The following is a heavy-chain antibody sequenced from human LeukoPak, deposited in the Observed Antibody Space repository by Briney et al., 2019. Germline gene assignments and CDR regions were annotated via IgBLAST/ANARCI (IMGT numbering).Heavy chain of an antibody. J-gene: IGHJ3*02. CDR3: ARAVWFGEFADAFDI. CDR1: GFTFDDYG. Sequence: PGGSLRLSRAASGFTFDDYGMSWVRQAPGKGLEWVSGINWNGGSTGYADSVKGRFTISRDNAKNSLYLQMNSLRAEDTALYYCARAVWFGEFADAFDIWGQGTMVTVSS. CDR2: INWNGGST. V-gene: IGHV3-20*04. D-gene: IGHD3-10*01.